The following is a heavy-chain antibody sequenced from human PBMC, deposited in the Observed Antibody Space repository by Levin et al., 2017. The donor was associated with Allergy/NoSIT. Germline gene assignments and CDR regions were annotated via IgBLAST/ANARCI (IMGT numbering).Heavy chain of an antibody. CDR2: IYTSGST. CDR3: ARASSGWYLDY. CDR1: GGSIRSGSYY. D-gene: IGHD6-19*01. J-gene: IGHJ4*02. V-gene: IGHV4-61*02. Sequence: SQTLSLTCTVSGGSIRSGSYYWSWIRQPAGKGLEWIGRIYTSGSTNYNPSLKSRVTISVDTSKNQFSLKLSSVTAADTAVYYCARASSGWYLDYWGQGTLVTVSS.